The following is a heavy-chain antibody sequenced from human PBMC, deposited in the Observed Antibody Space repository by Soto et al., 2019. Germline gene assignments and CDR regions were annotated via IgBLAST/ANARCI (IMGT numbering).Heavy chain of an antibody. CDR1: GGSFSGYY. CDR3: ARGRRGSSWYYYYYGMDV. CDR2: INHSGST. D-gene: IGHD6-13*01. J-gene: IGHJ6*02. V-gene: IGHV4-34*01. Sequence: PSETLSLTCAVYGGSFSGYYWSWIRQPPGKGLEWIGEINHSGSTNYNPSLKSRVTISVDTSKNQFSLKLSSVTAADTAVYYCARGRRGSSWYYYYYGMDVWGQGTTVT.